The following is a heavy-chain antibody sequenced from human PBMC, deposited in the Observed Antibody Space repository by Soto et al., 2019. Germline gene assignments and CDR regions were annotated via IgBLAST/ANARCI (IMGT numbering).Heavy chain of an antibody. V-gene: IGHV4-61*01. CDR1: GGSVSSGSYY. D-gene: IGHD5-18*01. CDR3: ARAPRGYSYGHYFDY. J-gene: IGHJ4*02. Sequence: SETLSLTCTVSGGSVSSGSYYWSWIRQPPGKGLEWIGYIYYSGSTNYNPSLKSRVTISVDTSKNQFSLKLSSVTAADTAVYYCARAPRGYSYGHYFDYWGQGTLVPVSS. CDR2: IYYSGST.